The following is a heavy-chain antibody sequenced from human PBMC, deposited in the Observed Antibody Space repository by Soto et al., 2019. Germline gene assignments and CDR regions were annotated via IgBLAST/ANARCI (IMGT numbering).Heavy chain of an antibody. CDR3: ARSTMIVVVPNAFDI. J-gene: IGHJ3*02. Sequence: ASVTVSCKASGYTFTSYGISWVRQAPGQGLEWMGWISAYNGNTNYAQNLQGRVTMTTDTSTSTAYMELRSLRSDDTAVYYCARSTMIVVVPNAFDIWGQGTMLTV. CDR1: GYTFTSYG. CDR2: ISAYNGNT. D-gene: IGHD3-22*01. V-gene: IGHV1-18*01.